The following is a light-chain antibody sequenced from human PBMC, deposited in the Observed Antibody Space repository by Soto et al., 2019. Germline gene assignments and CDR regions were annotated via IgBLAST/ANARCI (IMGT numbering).Light chain of an antibody. J-gene: IGKJ5*01. CDR2: GAS. V-gene: IGKV3-20*01. CDR1: QSVSSSY. CDR3: QQYGSSPPVT. Sequence: EIVLTQSPGTLSLSPGERATLSCRASQSVSSSYLAWYQQKPGQAPRLLIYGASSRATGIPDRFSGSASGTYFTITISRLEPEDFAVYSCQQYGSSPPVTFGQGTRLEIK.